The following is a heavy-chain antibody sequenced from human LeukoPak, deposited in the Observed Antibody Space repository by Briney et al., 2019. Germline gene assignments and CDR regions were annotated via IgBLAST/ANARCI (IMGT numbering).Heavy chain of an antibody. V-gene: IGHV3-15*01. CDR2: IKSKTDGGTT. J-gene: IGHJ4*02. CDR1: GFTFSNAW. D-gene: IGHD7-27*01. Sequence: GGSLRLSCAASGFTFSNAWMNWVRQAPGKGLEWVGRIKSKTDGGTTDYVAPVKGRFTISRGDSKNTLYLQVNSLNTEDTAVYYCTTGNWGSFSYWGQGTLVTVSS. CDR3: TTGNWGSFSY.